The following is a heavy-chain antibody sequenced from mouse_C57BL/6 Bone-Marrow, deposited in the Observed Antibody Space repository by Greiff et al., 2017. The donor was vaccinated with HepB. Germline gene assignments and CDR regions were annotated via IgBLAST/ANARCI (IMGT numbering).Heavy chain of an antibody. Sequence: EVQLVESGGGLVKPGGSLKLSCAASGFTFSSYTMSWVRQTPEKRLEWVATISGGGGNTYYPDSVKGRFTISRDNAKNTLYLQMSSLRSEDTALYYCARHGHDGRFAYWGQGTLVTVSA. D-gene: IGHD2-12*01. CDR1: GFTFSSYT. CDR2: ISGGGGNT. V-gene: IGHV5-9*01. CDR3: ARHGHDGRFAY. J-gene: IGHJ3*01.